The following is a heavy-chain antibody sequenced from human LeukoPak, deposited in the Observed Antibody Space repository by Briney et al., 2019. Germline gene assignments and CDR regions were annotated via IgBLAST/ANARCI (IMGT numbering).Heavy chain of an antibody. CDR2: MNPNSGNT. CDR1: GYTFTSYG. V-gene: IGHV1-8*03. J-gene: IGHJ5*02. Sequence: ASVKVSCKASGYTFTSYGISWVRQATGQGLEWMGWMNPNSGNTGYAQKFQGRVTITRNTSISTAYMELSSLRSEDTAVYYCARGLIEYSSSSGENWFDPWGQGTLVTVSS. D-gene: IGHD6-6*01. CDR3: ARGLIEYSSSSGENWFDP.